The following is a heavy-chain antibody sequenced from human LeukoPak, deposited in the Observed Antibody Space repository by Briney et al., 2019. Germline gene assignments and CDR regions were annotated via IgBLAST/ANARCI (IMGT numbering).Heavy chain of an antibody. J-gene: IGHJ6*04. CDR3: ARGGSPDV. V-gene: IGHV4-4*07. Sequence: ETLSLTCTVPGGSISNYYWSWIRQPAGKGLEWIGRMYVSDNTNYNPSLSQSPSLRSRVTLSVDMSKRQFCLTLTSVTAADTALYYCARGGSPDVWGKGTTVTVSS. CDR1: GGSISNYY. D-gene: IGHD3-16*01. CDR2: MYVSDNT.